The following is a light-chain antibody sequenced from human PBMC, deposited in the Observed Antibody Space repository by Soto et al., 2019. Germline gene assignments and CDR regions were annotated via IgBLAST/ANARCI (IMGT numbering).Light chain of an antibody. CDR3: QQYYSTPPM. J-gene: IGKJ1*01. CDR2: WAS. Sequence: DIVMTQSPDSLAVSLGERATINCKSSQSVLYSSNNKNYLAWYQQKQGQPTKLLLYWASTRESGVPGRFSGSGSGTDFTLTISRLQAEDVAVYYFQQYYSTPPMFGQGTKVQIK. CDR1: QSVLYSSNNKNY. V-gene: IGKV4-1*01.